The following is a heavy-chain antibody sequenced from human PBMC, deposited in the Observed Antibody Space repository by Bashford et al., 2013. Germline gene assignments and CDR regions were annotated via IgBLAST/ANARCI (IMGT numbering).Heavy chain of an antibody. V-gene: IGHV4-38-2*02. CDR3: ARDGIYYFGSGSPTSPYYYAMDV. CDR2: ADHSGGSA. J-gene: IGHJ6*02. Sequence: LSLTCLCLWLLHQQWLLLGAGSGRPQGRGLEWIATADHSGGSAYYNPSLQSRVAISVDTSQNKFSLRLTSVTAADSAVYYCARDGIYYFGSGSPTSPYYYAMDVWARGPWSPRLL. CDR1: LLHQQWLL. D-gene: IGHD3-10*01.